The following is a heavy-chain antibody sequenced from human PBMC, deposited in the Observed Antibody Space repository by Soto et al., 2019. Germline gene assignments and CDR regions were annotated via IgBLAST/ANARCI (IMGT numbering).Heavy chain of an antibody. Sequence: QVTVKESGPVLVKPTETLTLTCTVSGFSLSNAGLGVSWIRQPPGKALEWLAHIFSNDEKSYSTSLKSRLTISKDTSKSQVVLIMTNMDPEDTATYYCASTYSTSWYWFDPWGQGTLITVSS. D-gene: IGHD6-13*01. J-gene: IGHJ5*02. CDR3: ASTYSTSWYWFDP. CDR1: GFSLSNAGLG. V-gene: IGHV2-26*04. CDR2: IFSNDEK.